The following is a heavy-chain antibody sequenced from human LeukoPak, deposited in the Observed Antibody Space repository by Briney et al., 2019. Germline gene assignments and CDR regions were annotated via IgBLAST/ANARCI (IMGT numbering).Heavy chain of an antibody. D-gene: IGHD6-13*01. Sequence: ASVKVSCKASGYTFTSYGISWVRQAPGQGLEWMGWISAYNGNTNYAQKLQGRVTMTTDTSTSTAYMELRSLRSDDTAVYYCARVEQQQLVLYYYYGMDVWGQGTTVTVSS. V-gene: IGHV1-18*01. CDR3: ARVEQQQLVLYYYYGMDV. CDR1: GYTFTSYG. J-gene: IGHJ6*02. CDR2: ISAYNGNT.